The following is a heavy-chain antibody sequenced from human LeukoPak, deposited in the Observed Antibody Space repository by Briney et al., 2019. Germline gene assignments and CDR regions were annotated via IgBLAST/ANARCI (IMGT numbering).Heavy chain of an antibody. CDR3: ASINYDILTGYPGFFDY. J-gene: IGHJ4*02. V-gene: IGHV4-59*01. Sequence: YYSGXTNYNPSLXXXXXXXXDTSKNQFSLKLSSVTAADTAVYYCASINYDILTGYPGFFDYWGQGTLVTVSS. D-gene: IGHD3-9*01. CDR2: YYSGXT.